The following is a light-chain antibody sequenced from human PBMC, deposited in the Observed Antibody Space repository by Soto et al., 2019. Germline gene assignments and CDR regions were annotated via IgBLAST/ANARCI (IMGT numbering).Light chain of an antibody. Sequence: EIVMTQSPATLSVSSGERATLSCRASQSVSSNLAWYQQKPGQAPRLLIYGASTRATGIPARFSGSGSGTEFTLTISSLQSEDFAVYYCQQYNNWRGTFGQGTKVDI. V-gene: IGKV3-15*01. CDR1: QSVSSN. CDR2: GAS. CDR3: QQYNNWRGT. J-gene: IGKJ1*01.